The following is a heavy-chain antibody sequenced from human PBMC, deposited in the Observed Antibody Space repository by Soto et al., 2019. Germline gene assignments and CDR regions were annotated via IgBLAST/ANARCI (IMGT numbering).Heavy chain of an antibody. CDR3: ARGLPRRWTKPLGCTNAFDI. D-gene: IGHD2-2*01. CDR2: IYHSGST. Sequence: QLQLQESGSGLVKPSQTLSLTCAVSGGSISSGGYSWSWIRQPPGKGLEWIGYIYHSGSTYYNPSLKSRVTISVDRSKNQFSLKLSSVTAADTAVYYCARGLPRRWTKPLGCTNAFDIWGQGTMVTVSS. V-gene: IGHV4-30-2*01. J-gene: IGHJ3*02. CDR1: GGSISSGGYS.